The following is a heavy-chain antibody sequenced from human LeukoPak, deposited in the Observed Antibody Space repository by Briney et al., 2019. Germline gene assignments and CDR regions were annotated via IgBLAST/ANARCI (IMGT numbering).Heavy chain of an antibody. V-gene: IGHV4-59*08. CDR1: GGSISSYY. Sequence: PSETLSLTCTVSGGSISSYYWSWIRQPPGKGLEWIGYIYYSGSTNYNPSLKSRVTISVDASKNQFSLKLSSVTAADTAVYYCARHRDAFDIWGQGTMVTVSS. CDR2: IYYSGST. J-gene: IGHJ3*02. CDR3: ARHRDAFDI.